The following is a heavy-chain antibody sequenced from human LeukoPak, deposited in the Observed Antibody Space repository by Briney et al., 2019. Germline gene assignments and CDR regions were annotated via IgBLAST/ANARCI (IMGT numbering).Heavy chain of an antibody. CDR2: IYYSGST. V-gene: IGHV4-59*01. Sequence: SETLSLTCTVSGGSISSYYRSWIRQPPGKGLEWIGYIYYSGSTNYNPSLKSRVTISVDTSKNQFPLKLSSVTAADTAVYYCARLLSANWFDPWGQGTLVTVSS. D-gene: IGHD1-26*01. CDR3: ARLLSANWFDP. CDR1: GGSISSYY. J-gene: IGHJ5*02.